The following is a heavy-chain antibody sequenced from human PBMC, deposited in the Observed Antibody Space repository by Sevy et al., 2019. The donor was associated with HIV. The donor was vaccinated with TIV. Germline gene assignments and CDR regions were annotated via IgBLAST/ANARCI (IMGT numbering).Heavy chain of an antibody. CDR2: IYIAGRT. CDR1: GFTVSDNY. CDR3: VREDLVLGEDNYYGMDV. V-gene: IGHV3-53*01. J-gene: IGHJ6*02. Sequence: GGSLRLSCAVSGFTVSDNYMNWVRQAPGKGLEWVSIIYIAGRTYYADSVRGRFTISRDKAKNTLYLQRNSLRVEDTAVYYCVREDLVLGEDNYYGMDVWGQGTTVTVSS. D-gene: IGHD3-16*01.